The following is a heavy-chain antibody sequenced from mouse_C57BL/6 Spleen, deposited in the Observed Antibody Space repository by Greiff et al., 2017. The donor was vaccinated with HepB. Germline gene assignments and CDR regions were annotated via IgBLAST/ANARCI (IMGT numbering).Heavy chain of an antibody. Sequence: QVQLQQSGAELVKPGASVKLSCKASGYTFTSYWMQWVKQRPGQGLEWIGEIDPSDSYTNYNQKFKGKATLTVDTSSSTAYMQLSSLISEDSAVYYCARGSFAYWGQGALVTVSA. J-gene: IGHJ3*01. CDR3: ARGSFAY. CDR1: GYTFTSYW. V-gene: IGHV1-50*01. CDR2: IDPSDSYT.